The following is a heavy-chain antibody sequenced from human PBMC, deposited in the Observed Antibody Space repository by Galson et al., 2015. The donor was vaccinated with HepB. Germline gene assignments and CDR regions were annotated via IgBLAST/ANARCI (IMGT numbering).Heavy chain of an antibody. Sequence: SLRLSCAASGFTFSSYGMHWVRQAPGKGLEWVAVISYDGSNKYYADSVKGRFTISRDNSKNTLYLQMNSLRAEDTAVYYCAKDYYDSSGSPIPDYWGQGTLVTVSS. V-gene: IGHV3-30*18. J-gene: IGHJ4*02. CDR2: ISYDGSNK. CDR3: AKDYYDSSGSPIPDY. CDR1: GFTFSSYG. D-gene: IGHD3-22*01.